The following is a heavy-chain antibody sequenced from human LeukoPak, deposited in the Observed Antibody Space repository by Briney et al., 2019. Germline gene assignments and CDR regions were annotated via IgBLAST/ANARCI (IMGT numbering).Heavy chain of an antibody. CDR1: GGSIRTFY. CDR3: ARDSGTTGEVNFVP. CDR2: MSPSATT. D-gene: IGHD4-17*01. Sequence: PSETLSLTCTVSGGSIRTFYLSWIRQPVGKGLECIGRMSPSATTYNPSLKSRVTMSIDTSKSQFFLNLRSVTAADTAVYYCARDSGTTGEVNFVPWGQGILVTVSS. V-gene: IGHV4-4*07. J-gene: IGHJ5*02.